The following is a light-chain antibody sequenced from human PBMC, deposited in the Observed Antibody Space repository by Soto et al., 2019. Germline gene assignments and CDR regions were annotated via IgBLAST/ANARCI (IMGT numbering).Light chain of an antibody. CDR1: QSVGRF. J-gene: IGKJ1*01. Sequence: EMVLTQSPGTLSFSPGQRATLSCRASQSVGRFLGWYQQIPGQAPRLLIYAASIRATGIPDRFSGSGSGTDFTLTISRLEPEDFAVYFCLQYASSPWTFGQGTRVGVK. CDR3: LQYASSPWT. CDR2: AAS. V-gene: IGKV3-20*01.